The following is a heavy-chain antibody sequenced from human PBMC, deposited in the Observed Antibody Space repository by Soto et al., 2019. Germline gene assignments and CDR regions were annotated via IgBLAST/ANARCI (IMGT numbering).Heavy chain of an antibody. CDR1: GYTFTSYD. V-gene: IGHV1-8*01. D-gene: IGHD3-3*01. CDR2: MNPNSGNT. CDR3: ARGFRPYYDFWSGYHADYGMDV. Sequence: GASVKVSCKASGYTFTSYDINWVRQATGQGLEWMGWMNPNSGNTGYAQKFQGRVTMTRNTSISTAYMELSSLRSEDTAVYYCARGFRPYYDFWSGYHADYGMDVWGQGTTVTVSS. J-gene: IGHJ6*02.